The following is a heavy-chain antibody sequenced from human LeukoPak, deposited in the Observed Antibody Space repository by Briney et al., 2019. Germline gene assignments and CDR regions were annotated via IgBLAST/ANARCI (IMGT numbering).Heavy chain of an antibody. CDR1: GFTFSNSW. V-gene: IGHV3-74*01. CDR2: INERGSST. D-gene: IGHD5-12*01. Sequence: GGSLRLSCAASGFTFSNSWLHWVRQAPGKGLVWVSRINERGSSTSYADSVKGRFTISRDNAKNTLYLQMNNLRADDTAVYYCAGGRLVATSKAVAIDYWGQGTLVTVSS. J-gene: IGHJ4*02. CDR3: AGGRLVATSKAVAIDY.